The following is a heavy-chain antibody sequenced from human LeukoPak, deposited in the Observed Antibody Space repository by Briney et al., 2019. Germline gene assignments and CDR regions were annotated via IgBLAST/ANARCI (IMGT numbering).Heavy chain of an antibody. D-gene: IGHD6-13*01. Sequence: PSQTLSLTCTVSGGSISSGDYYWSWIRQPPGKGLEWIGYIYYSGSTYYNPSLKSRVTISVDTSKNQFSLKLSSVTAADTAVYYWTREDSSSWYFRSFDSWGQGNLVTVSS. J-gene: IGHJ4*02. CDR3: TREDSSSWYFRSFDS. CDR2: IYYSGST. CDR1: GGSISSGDYY. V-gene: IGHV4-30-4*08.